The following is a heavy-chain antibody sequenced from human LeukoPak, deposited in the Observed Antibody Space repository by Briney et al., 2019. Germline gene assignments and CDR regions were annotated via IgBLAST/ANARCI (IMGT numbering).Heavy chain of an antibody. CDR3: AKRVLAVAGKHFDY. V-gene: IGHV3-66*01. Sequence: GGSLRLSCAASGFTVRSNYMSWVRQAPGKGLERISVIYSGGSTYYANSVKGRFTISRDNSKNTLYLQMNSLRAEDTAVYYCAKRVLAVAGKHFDYWGQGTLVTVSS. D-gene: IGHD6-19*01. J-gene: IGHJ4*02. CDR2: IYSGGST. CDR1: GFTVRSNY.